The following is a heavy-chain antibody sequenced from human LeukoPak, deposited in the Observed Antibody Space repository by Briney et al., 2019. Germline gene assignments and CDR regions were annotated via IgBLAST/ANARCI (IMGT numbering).Heavy chain of an antibody. D-gene: IGHD3-10*01. V-gene: IGHV3-11*05. CDR2: ISRSSTDT. J-gene: IGHJ4*02. CDR3: AREALGGGGY. Sequence: GGSLRLSCAASGFTFSDYYMSWIRQAPGKGLEWVSYISRSSTDTQYADSVKGRFTISRDNAKNSLYLQMNSLRADDTAVYYCAREALGGGGYWGQGTLVTVSS. CDR1: GFTFSDYY.